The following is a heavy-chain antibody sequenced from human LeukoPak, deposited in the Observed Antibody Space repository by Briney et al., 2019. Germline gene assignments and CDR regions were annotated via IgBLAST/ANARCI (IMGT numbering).Heavy chain of an antibody. V-gene: IGHV3-13*01. J-gene: IGHJ3*02. CDR1: GFTFSSFD. CDR3: AKDPVRYFDCNSGTHNAFDI. D-gene: IGHD3-9*01. CDR2: IGTASDT. Sequence: GGSLRLSCAASGFTFSSFDMHWVRQPTGQGLEWVSTIGTASDTYYPGSVEGRFTISRDNSKNTLYLQMNSLRAEDTAVYYCAKDPVRYFDCNSGTHNAFDIWGQGTIVTVSS.